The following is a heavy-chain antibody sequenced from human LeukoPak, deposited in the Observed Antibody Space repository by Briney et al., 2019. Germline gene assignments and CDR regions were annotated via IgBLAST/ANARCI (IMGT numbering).Heavy chain of an antibody. Sequence: GGSLRLSCAASGFTFSSCGMHWVRQAPGKGLEWVAVISYDGSNKYYADSVKGRFTISRDNSKNTLYLQMNSLRAVDTAVYYCARDGRAYCGGDCSRPYYFDYWGQGTLVTVSS. V-gene: IGHV3-30*19. D-gene: IGHD2-21*02. CDR3: ARDGRAYCGGDCSRPYYFDY. J-gene: IGHJ4*02. CDR2: ISYDGSNK. CDR1: GFTFSSCG.